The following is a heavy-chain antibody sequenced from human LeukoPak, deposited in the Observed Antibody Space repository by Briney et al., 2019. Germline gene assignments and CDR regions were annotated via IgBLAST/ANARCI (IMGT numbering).Heavy chain of an antibody. CDR1: GYTFTGYY. D-gene: IGHD3-22*01. CDR3: ARGAMISWSPLIWFDP. V-gene: IGHV1-2*02. CDR2: INPNSGGT. Sequence: ASVKASCQASGYTFTGYYMHWVRQAPGQGLEWMGWINPNSGGTNYAQKLQGRVTMTRDTSISTAYMEVSRMRSDDTAVYYCARGAMISWSPLIWFDPWGQGTLVTVSS. J-gene: IGHJ5*02.